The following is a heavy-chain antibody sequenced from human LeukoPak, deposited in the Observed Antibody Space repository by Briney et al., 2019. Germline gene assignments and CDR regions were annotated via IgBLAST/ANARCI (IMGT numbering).Heavy chain of an antibody. CDR3: ARDMDYDSSGYLPDDAFDI. D-gene: IGHD3-22*01. CDR2: ISYDGSNK. CDR1: GFTFSSYA. Sequence: PGRSLRLSCAASGFTFSSYAMYWVRQAPGKGLEWVAVISYDGSNKYYADSVKGRFTISRDNSKNTLYLQMNSLRAEDTAVYYCARDMDYDSSGYLPDDAFDIWGQGTMVTVSS. V-gene: IGHV3-30-3*01. J-gene: IGHJ3*02.